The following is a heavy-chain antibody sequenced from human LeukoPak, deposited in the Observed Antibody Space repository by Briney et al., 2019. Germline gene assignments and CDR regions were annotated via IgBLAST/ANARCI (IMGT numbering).Heavy chain of an antibody. CDR3: ARESCSGGSCYFDY. V-gene: IGHV7-4-1*02. CDR2: INTNTGNP. D-gene: IGHD2-15*01. CDR1: GYTFTSYA. J-gene: IGHJ4*02. Sequence: ASVKVSCKASGYTFTSYAMNWVRQAPGQGLEWMGWINTNTGNPTYAQGFTGRFVFSLDTSVSTAYLQISSLRAEDTAVYYCARESCSGGSCYFDYWGQGTLVTVSS.